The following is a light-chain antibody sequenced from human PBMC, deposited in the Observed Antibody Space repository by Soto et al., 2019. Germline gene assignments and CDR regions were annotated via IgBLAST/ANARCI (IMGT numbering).Light chain of an antibody. CDR2: GAS. CDR3: QQYRTSPIT. Sequence: ETVLTQSPGTLSLSPGERATLSCRASQSITNNYLAWYQQKPGQAPRILIYGASSRVTGIPDRFTGSGSGTDFTLTISRLEPEDFAVYYCQQYRTSPITFGQGTRLETK. V-gene: IGKV3-20*01. CDR1: QSITNNY. J-gene: IGKJ5*01.